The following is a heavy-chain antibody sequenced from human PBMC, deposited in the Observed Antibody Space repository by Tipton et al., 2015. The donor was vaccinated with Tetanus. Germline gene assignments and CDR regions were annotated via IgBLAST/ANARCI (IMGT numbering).Heavy chain of an antibody. CDR2: IIPIFGTA. CDR1: GGTFSSYA. CDR3: ARDRRKFIAAAGTHFDY. V-gene: IGHV1-69*12. D-gene: IGHD6-13*01. Sequence: QVQLVQSGAEVKKPGSSVKVSCKASGGTFSSYAISWVRQAPGQGLEWMGGIIPIFGTANYAQKFQGRVTITADESTSTAYMELSSLRSEDTAVYYCARDRRKFIAAAGTHFDYWGQGTLVTVSS. J-gene: IGHJ4*02.